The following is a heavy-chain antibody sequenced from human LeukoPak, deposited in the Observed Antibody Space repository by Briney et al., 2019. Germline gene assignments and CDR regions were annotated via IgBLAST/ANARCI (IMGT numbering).Heavy chain of an antibody. Sequence: SVKVSCKASGGTFSSYAISWVRQAPGQGLEWMGGIIPIFGTANYAQKFQGRVMITTDESTSTAYMELSSLRSEDTAVYYCARAPENIVVVPAAYNWFDPWGQGTLVTVSS. J-gene: IGHJ5*02. V-gene: IGHV1-69*05. CDR3: ARAPENIVVVPAAYNWFDP. CDR1: GGTFSSYA. D-gene: IGHD2-2*01. CDR2: IIPIFGTA.